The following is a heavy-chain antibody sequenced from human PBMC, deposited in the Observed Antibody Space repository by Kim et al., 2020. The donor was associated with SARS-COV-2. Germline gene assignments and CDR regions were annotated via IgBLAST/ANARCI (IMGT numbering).Heavy chain of an antibody. D-gene: IGHD2-15*01. CDR2: INAGSGNT. V-gene: IGHV1-3*01. Sequence: ASVKVSCKASGYTFTTYTIQWVRQAPGQGLEWMGWINAGSGNTQYAERFQGRVTIMRDTSASTAYLEVSSLRSEDSTLYYCARGRCDGGNCYLDYWGQGTLVTVSS. CDR1: GYTFTTYT. J-gene: IGHJ4*02. CDR3: ARGRCDGGNCYLDY.